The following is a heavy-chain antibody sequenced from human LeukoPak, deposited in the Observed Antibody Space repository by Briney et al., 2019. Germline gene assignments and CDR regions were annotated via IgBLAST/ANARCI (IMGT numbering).Heavy chain of an antibody. CDR1: GFTFSTYA. J-gene: IGHJ4*02. CDR3: AKERCSNGHFDY. V-gene: IGHV3-23*01. Sequence: PGGSLRLSCAASGFTFSTYAMSWVRQAPGEGLVWVSAIGGSGSKTHYADSVRGRFTISRDNSKNTLYLQMDSLRAEDTAVYYCAKERCSNGHFDYWGQGTLVTVSS. D-gene: IGHD6-25*01. CDR2: IGGSGSKT.